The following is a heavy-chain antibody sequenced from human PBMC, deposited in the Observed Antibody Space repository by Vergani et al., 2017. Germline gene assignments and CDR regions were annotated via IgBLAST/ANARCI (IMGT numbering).Heavy chain of an antibody. Sequence: QLQLQESGPGLVKPSETLSLTCPVSGGSISSSSYYWGWIRQPPGKGLEWIGSIYYSGSTYYNPSLKSRVTISVDTSKNQFSLKLSSVTAADTAVYYCARRRGYCSSTSCYAAYYFDYWGQGTLVTVSS. J-gene: IGHJ4*02. D-gene: IGHD2-2*01. CDR3: ARRRGYCSSTSCYAAYYFDY. V-gene: IGHV4-39*01. CDR2: IYYSGST. CDR1: GGSISSSSYY.